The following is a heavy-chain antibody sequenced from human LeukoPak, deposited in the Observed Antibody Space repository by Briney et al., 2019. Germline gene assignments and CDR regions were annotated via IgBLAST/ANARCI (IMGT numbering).Heavy chain of an antibody. Sequence: GGSLRLSCAASGFTFSSYGMHWVRQAPGKGLEWVAFIRYDGSNKYYADSVKGRFTISRDNSKNTLYLQMNSLRAEDTAVYYCARGHYGSGSYTHDYWGQGTPVTVSS. J-gene: IGHJ4*02. CDR3: ARGHYGSGSYTHDY. D-gene: IGHD3-10*01. CDR2: IRYDGSNK. CDR1: GFTFSSYG. V-gene: IGHV3-30*02.